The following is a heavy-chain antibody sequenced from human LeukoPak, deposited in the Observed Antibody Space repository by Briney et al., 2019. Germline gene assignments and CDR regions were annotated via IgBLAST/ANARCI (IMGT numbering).Heavy chain of an antibody. Sequence: PSETLSLTCTVSGGSVSSGSYYWSWIRQPPGKGLEWIGYIYYSGSTNYNPSLKSRVTISVDTSKNQFSLKLSSVTAADTAVYYCARLRLGTGIDYWGQGTLVTVSS. CDR3: ARLRLGTGIDY. J-gene: IGHJ4*02. D-gene: IGHD3-10*01. V-gene: IGHV4-61*01. CDR1: GGSVSSGSYY. CDR2: IYYSGST.